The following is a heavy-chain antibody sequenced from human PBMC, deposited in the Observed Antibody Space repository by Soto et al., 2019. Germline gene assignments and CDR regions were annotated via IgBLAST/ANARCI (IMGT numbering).Heavy chain of an antibody. CDR2: IYYGGST. V-gene: IGHV4-39*01. D-gene: IGHD4-17*01. CDR3: ASHGDFADYEHFKH. Sequence: SETLSLTCTVSGGSISSSSFYWGWIRQPPGKGLEWIGSIYYGGSTYYNPSLKSRVTISVDTSRNQFSLRLTSVTAADTALYYCASHGDFADYEHFKHWGQGTLVTVSS. J-gene: IGHJ1*01. CDR1: GGSISSSSFY.